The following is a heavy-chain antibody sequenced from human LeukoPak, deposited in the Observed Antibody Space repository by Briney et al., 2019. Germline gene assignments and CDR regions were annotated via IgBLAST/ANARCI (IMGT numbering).Heavy chain of an antibody. D-gene: IGHD2-8*01. CDR1: GGSISSYY. Sequence: SETLSLTCTSSGGSISSYYWSWLRQPPGKGLEWIGYIYYSGSTNYNPSLKSRVTISVDTSKNQFSLKLSSVTAADTAVYYCARHIPGYCTNGVCYSDGMDVWGQGTTVTVSS. V-gene: IGHV4-59*08. CDR3: ARHIPGYCTNGVCYSDGMDV. CDR2: IYYSGST. J-gene: IGHJ6*02.